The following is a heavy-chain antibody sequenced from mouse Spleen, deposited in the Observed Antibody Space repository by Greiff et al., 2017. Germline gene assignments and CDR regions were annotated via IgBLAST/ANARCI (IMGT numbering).Heavy chain of an antibody. Sequence: QVQLQQSDAELVKPGASVKISCKVSGYTFTDHSIHWVKQRPEQGLEWIGYIYPRDGSTNYNGKFKGKATLTADKSSSTAYMQLNSLTSEDSAVYFCARSGLGRGYWYFDDWGAGTTVTVSS. CDR1: GYTFTDHS. CDR2: IYPRDGST. J-gene: IGHJ1*01. CDR3: ARSGLGRGYWYFDD. D-gene: IGHD4-1*01. V-gene: IGHV1-78*01.